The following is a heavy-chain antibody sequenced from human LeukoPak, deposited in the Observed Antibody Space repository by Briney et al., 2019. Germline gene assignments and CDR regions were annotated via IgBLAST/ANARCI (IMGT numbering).Heavy chain of an antibody. Sequence: PSETLSLTCSASGGSIGSITYYWSWIRQPAGKGLEWIGRIYTSGNTNYNPSLKSRVTMSVDTSRNQFSLKLTSVTAADTAVYYCARGGGYASGNYRFVDYWGQGTLVTVSS. J-gene: IGHJ4*02. V-gene: IGHV4-61*02. CDR2: IYTSGNT. D-gene: IGHD3-10*01. CDR3: ARGGGYASGNYRFVDY. CDR1: GGSIGSITYY.